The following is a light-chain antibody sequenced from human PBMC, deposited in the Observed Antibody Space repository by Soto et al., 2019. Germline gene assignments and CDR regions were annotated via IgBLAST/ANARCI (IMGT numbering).Light chain of an antibody. CDR2: EVS. J-gene: IGLJ1*01. CDR1: SSDIGGYKY. CDR3: ATWDDSLNALYV. Sequence: QSALTQPASVSGSLGQSITISCTGTSSDIGGYKYVSWYQQHPGKAPKLMIYEVSNRPSGVSNRFSGSKSGTSASLAINGLQSEDEADYYCATWDDSLNALYVFGTVNKVTVL. V-gene: IGLV2-14*01.